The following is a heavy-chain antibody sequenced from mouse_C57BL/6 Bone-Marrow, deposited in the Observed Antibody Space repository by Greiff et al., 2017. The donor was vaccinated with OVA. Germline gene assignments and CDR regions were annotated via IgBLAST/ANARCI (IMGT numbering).Heavy chain of an antibody. CDR2: INPNYGTT. Sequence: EVQLQQSGPELVKPGASVKISCKASGYSFTDYNMNWVKQSNGKSLEWIGVINPNYGTTSYNQKIKGKATLNVDQSSSTAYMQLKRLTSEYSAVYYCARGEYINPAWFAYWGQGTLVTVSA. J-gene: IGHJ3*01. D-gene: IGHD1-1*01. V-gene: IGHV1-39*01. CDR1: GYSFTDYN. CDR3: ARGEYINPAWFAY.